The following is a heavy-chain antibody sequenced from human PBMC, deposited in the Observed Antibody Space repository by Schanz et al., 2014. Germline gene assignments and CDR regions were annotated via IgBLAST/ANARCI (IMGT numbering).Heavy chain of an antibody. J-gene: IGHJ4*02. CDR1: GFTFSSYA. CDR2: ISGTGGGTA. V-gene: IGHV3-23*04. CDR3: AKDQGPVLPPFDS. D-gene: IGHD1-26*01. Sequence: VQLVESGGGLVQPGGSLRLSCAASGFTFSSYAMSWVRQAPGKGLEWVSGISGTGGGTAYYADSVKGRFTISRDNSMHTLYLQMNSLRDEDTAVYFCAKDQGPVLPPFDSWGQGTLVTVSS.